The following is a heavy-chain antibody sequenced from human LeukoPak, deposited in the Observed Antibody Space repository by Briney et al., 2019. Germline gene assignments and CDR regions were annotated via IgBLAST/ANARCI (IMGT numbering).Heavy chain of an antibody. Sequence: SETLSLTCTVSGYSISSGYYWGWIRQPPGKGLEWIGYIYYSGSTNYNPSLKSRVTIPVDTSKNQFSLKLSSVTAADTAVYYCASYGSYYDNGYFQHWGQGTLVTVLS. V-gene: IGHV4-38-2*02. CDR3: ASYGSYYDNGYFQH. CDR2: IYYSGST. CDR1: GYSISSGYY. D-gene: IGHD1-26*01. J-gene: IGHJ1*01.